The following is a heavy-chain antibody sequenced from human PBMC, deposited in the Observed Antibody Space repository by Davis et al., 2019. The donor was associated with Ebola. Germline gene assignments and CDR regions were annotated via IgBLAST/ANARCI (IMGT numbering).Heavy chain of an antibody. CDR2: INPSSGST. J-gene: IGHJ4*02. CDR3: ARYGDHNYDC. Sequence: ASVKVSCKASGYTFTSYYMHWVRQAPGQGLEWMGIINPSSGSTSYAEKFQGRVTMTRDTSTSTVYMDLSSLRSEDTAVYYCARYGDHNYDCWGQGTLVTVSS. CDR1: GYTFTSYY. D-gene: IGHD4-17*01. V-gene: IGHV1-46*01.